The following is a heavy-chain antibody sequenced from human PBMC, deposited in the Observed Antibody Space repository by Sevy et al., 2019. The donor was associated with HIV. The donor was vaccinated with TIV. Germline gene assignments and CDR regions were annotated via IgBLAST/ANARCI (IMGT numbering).Heavy chain of an antibody. CDR2: ISASGGST. J-gene: IGHJ5*02. D-gene: IGHD3-10*01. V-gene: IGHV3-23*01. CDR3: AKDRGISPYYYGSGPFDP. Sequence: GGSLRLSCAASGFTFSSYAMSWVRQAPGKGLEWVSAISASGGSTYYADSVKGRFTISRDNSKNTLYLQMNSLRAEDTAVYYCAKDRGISPYYYGSGPFDPWGQGTLVTVSS. CDR1: GFTFSSYA.